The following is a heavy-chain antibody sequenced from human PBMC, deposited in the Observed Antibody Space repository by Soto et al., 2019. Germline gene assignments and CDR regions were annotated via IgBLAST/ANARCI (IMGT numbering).Heavy chain of an antibody. V-gene: IGHV1-18*04. D-gene: IGHD6-13*01. CDR1: GYTFTSYG. Sequence: ASVKVSCKASGYTFTSYGISWVRQAPGQGLEWMGWISAYNGNTNYAQKLQGRVTMTTDTSTSTAYMELRSLRSDDTAVYYCARDREKYSSSWYCSLYYYYYYGMDVCGQGTTVTVSS. CDR2: ISAYNGNT. J-gene: IGHJ6*02. CDR3: ARDREKYSSSWYCSLYYYYYYGMDV.